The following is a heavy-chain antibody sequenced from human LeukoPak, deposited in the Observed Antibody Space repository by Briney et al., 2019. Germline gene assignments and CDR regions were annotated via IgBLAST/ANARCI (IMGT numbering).Heavy chain of an antibody. D-gene: IGHD2-2*02. CDR3: ARDEEYCSSTSCYKNWYFDL. CDR2: IKQDGSEK. J-gene: IGHJ2*01. Sequence: GGSLRLSCAASGFPFSTYWMSWVRQAPGKGLEWVANIKQDGSEKNYVDSVKGRFTISRDNAKNSLYLQMNSLRAEDTAVYYCARDEEYCSSTSCYKNWYFDLWGRGTLVTVSS. V-gene: IGHV3-7*01. CDR1: GFPFSTYW.